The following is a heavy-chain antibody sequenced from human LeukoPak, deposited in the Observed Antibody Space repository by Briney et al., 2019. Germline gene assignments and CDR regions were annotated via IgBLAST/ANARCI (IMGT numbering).Heavy chain of an antibody. V-gene: IGHV3-33*08. Sequence: PGGSLRLSCAASGFTFSNYGMHWVRQAPGKGLEWVSVISFDGSAKYYADSVKGRFTISRDNSKNTLYLQMTSLRAEDTAVYYCAREAATMYYFDYWGQGTLVTVSS. D-gene: IGHD5-12*01. CDR1: GFTFSNYG. CDR3: AREAATMYYFDY. CDR2: ISFDGSAK. J-gene: IGHJ4*02.